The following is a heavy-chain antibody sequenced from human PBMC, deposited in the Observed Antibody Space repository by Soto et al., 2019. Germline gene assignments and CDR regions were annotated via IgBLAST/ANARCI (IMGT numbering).Heavy chain of an antibody. J-gene: IGHJ2*01. V-gene: IGHV4-59*01. Sequence: QVQLQESGPGLVKPSETLSLTCTVSGGSISNYYWSWIRQSPGKGLEWIGYIYYDGSTNYNSSLKSRVTMSVDTSKNQFSLKLNSVTAADTAVYYCARGGWSLDIWGRGTLVTVSS. CDR2: IYYDGST. D-gene: IGHD6-19*01. CDR3: ARGGWSLDI. CDR1: GGSISNYY.